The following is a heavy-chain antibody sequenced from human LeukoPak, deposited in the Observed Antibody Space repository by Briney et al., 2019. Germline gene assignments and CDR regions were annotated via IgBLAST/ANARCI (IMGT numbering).Heavy chain of an antibody. Sequence: SETLSLTCTVSGGSISSYYWSWIRQPPGKGLEWIGEVHLDGRTNYNPSLESRLTMSVDLSENHISLKLTSVTAADTAVYYCAREGGFYRPLDYFGQATLVTVSS. CDR2: VHLDGRT. CDR3: AREGGFYRPLDY. CDR1: GGSISSYY. J-gene: IGHJ4*02. D-gene: IGHD3-3*01. V-gene: IGHV4-59*12.